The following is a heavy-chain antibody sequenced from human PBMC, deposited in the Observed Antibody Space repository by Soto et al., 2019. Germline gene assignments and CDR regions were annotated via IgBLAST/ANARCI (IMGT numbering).Heavy chain of an antibody. CDR1: GGTFSSYA. J-gene: IGHJ4*02. Sequence: QVQLVQSGAEVKKPGSSVKVSCKASGGTFSSYAISWVRQAPGQGLEWMGGIIPIFGTANYAQKFQGRVTITADESTSTAYMELSSLRSEDTAVYCCARDQAGGGWGMYYFDYWGQGTLVTVSS. CDR2: IIPIFGTA. CDR3: ARDQAGGGWGMYYFDY. V-gene: IGHV1-69*12. D-gene: IGHD6-19*01.